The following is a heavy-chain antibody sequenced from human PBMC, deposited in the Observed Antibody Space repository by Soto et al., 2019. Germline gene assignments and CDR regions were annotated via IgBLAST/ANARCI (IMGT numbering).Heavy chain of an antibody. D-gene: IGHD6-13*01. CDR2: ISGSGGST. Sequence: GGSLRLSCAASGFTFSSYAMSWVRQAPGKGLEWVSAISGSGGSTYYADSVKGRFTISRDNSKNTLYLQMNSLRAEDTAVYYCAREGYSSSWSREASYFDYWGQGTLVTVSS. CDR3: AREGYSSSWSREASYFDY. V-gene: IGHV3-23*01. J-gene: IGHJ4*02. CDR1: GFTFSSYA.